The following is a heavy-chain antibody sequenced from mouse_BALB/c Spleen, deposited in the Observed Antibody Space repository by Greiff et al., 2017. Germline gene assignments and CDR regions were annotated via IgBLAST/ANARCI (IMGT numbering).Heavy chain of an antibody. D-gene: IGHD1-1*01. J-gene: IGHJ2*01. V-gene: IGHV5-6*01. CDR1: GFTFSSYG. CDR3: ARQGGYYGRSSSFDY. CDR2: ISSGGSYT. Sequence: EVKLVESGGDLVKPGGSLKLSCAASGFTFSSYGMSWVRQTPDKRLEWVATISSGGSYTYYPDSVKGRFTISRDNAKNTLYLQMSSLKSEDTAMYFCARQGGYYGRSSSFDYWGQGTTLTVSS.